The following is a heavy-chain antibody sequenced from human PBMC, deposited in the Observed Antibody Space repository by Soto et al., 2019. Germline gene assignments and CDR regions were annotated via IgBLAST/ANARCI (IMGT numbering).Heavy chain of an antibody. V-gene: IGHV3-7*03. Sequence: GGSLRLSCAASGFTFSSYWMSWVRQAPGKGLEWVANIKQDGSEKYYVDSVKGRFTISRDNAKNSLYLQMNSLRAEDTAVYYCARTDLSITIFGVVITNYFDYWGQGTQVTVSS. J-gene: IGHJ4*02. CDR2: IKQDGSEK. CDR3: ARTDLSITIFGVVITNYFDY. D-gene: IGHD3-3*01. CDR1: GFTFSSYW.